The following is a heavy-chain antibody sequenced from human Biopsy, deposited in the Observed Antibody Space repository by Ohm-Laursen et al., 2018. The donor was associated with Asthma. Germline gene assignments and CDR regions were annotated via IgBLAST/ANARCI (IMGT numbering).Heavy chain of an antibody. CDR3: ARKAGSCISRTCYSLDF. Sequence: VASVKVSCNSLGGTFNTYVIGWVRQAPGQGLEWMGGINFVFGTTTYPQKFQDRVTITADDSTSTVYMELSSLRSEDTAVYYCARKAGSCISRTCYSLDFWGQGTLVTVSS. D-gene: IGHD2-2*01. CDR1: GGTFNTYV. CDR2: INFVFGTT. V-gene: IGHV1-69*13. J-gene: IGHJ4*02.